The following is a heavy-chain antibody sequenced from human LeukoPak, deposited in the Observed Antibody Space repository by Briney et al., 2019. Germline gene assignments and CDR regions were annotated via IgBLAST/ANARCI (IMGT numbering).Heavy chain of an antibody. CDR2: ISGSGGST. CDR3: AKDSSGWPRNWFDP. V-gene: IGHV3-23*01. CDR1: GFTFSSYA. Sequence: GGSLRLSCAASGFTFSSYAMSWVRQAPGKGPEWVSAISGSGGSTYYADSVKGRFTISRDNSKNTLYLQMNSLRAEDTAVYYCAKDSSGWPRNWFDPWGQGTLVTVSS. J-gene: IGHJ5*02. D-gene: IGHD6-19*01.